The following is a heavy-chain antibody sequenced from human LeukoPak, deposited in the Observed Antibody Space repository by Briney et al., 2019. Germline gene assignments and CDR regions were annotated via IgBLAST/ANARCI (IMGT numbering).Heavy chain of an antibody. CDR1: GFTFRTYA. D-gene: IGHD7-27*01. CDR2: ISDDGSNK. J-gene: IGHJ4*02. Sequence: GGSLRLSCAASGFTFRTYAMNWVRQAPGKGLEWVAVISDDGSNKYYAESVKGQFTISRDKSKNTLYLQMNSLRAEDTAVYYCARDYTGGWNDYWGQGTLVTVSS. CDR3: ARDYTGGWNDY. V-gene: IGHV3-30*04.